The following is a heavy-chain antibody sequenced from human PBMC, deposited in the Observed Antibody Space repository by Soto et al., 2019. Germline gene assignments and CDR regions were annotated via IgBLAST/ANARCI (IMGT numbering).Heavy chain of an antibody. CDR1: GFTFSSYA. D-gene: IGHD3-22*01. Sequence: QVQLVGSGGGVVQPGGSLRLSCVASGFTFSSYAMHWVRQNPGKGLEWVAVISYDGANQYYADSVKGRFTISRDTSKNTLYLQMNSLRAEDTAVYYCARGDNFYDSSGYYYWGQGTLVTVSS. V-gene: IGHV3-30-3*01. J-gene: IGHJ4*02. CDR2: ISYDGANQ. CDR3: ARGDNFYDSSGYYY.